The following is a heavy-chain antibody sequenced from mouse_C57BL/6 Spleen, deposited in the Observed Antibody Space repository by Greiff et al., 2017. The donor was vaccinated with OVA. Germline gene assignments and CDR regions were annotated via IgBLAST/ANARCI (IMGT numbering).Heavy chain of an antibody. CDR3: ARSGAITTVEGAWFAY. D-gene: IGHD1-1*01. CDR2: IDPSDSYT. J-gene: IGHJ3*01. CDR1: GYTFTSYW. V-gene: IGHV1-69*01. Sequence: QVQLQQPGAELVMPGASVKLSCKASGYTFTSYWMHWVKQRPGQGLEWIGEIDPSDSYTNYNQKFKGKSTLTVDKSSSTAYMQLSSRTSEDSAVYYCARSGAITTVEGAWFAYWGQGTLVTVSA.